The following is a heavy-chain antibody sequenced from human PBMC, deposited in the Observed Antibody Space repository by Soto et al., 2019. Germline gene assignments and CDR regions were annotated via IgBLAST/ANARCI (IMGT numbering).Heavy chain of an antibody. J-gene: IGHJ6*02. CDR1: GGSVSSGSYY. D-gene: IGHD5-18*01. V-gene: IGHV4-61*01. Sequence: PSETLSLTCTVSGGSVSSGSYYWSWIRQPPGKGLEWIGYNYYSGSTNYNPSLKSRVTISVDTSKNQFSLKLSSVTAADTAVYYCARPLYSYGPMDVWGQGTTVTVSS. CDR2: NYYSGST. CDR3: ARPLYSYGPMDV.